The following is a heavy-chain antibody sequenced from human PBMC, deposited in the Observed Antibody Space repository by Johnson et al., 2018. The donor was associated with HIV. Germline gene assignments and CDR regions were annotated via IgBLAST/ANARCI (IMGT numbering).Heavy chain of an antibody. V-gene: IGHV3-30*07. Sequence: QMLLVESGGGVVQPGRSLRLSCAASGFTFSSYAMHWVRQAPGKGLEWVAVISHDGRNQKYADSVKGRFTISRDNSKNTLYLQMNSLRAEDTAVYYCAKDGTPVTYCGGDCYDTSGYYYANMVDAFDVWGQGTVVTVSS. CDR3: AKDGTPVTYCGGDCYDTSGYYYANMVDAFDV. D-gene: IGHD2-21*01. CDR1: GFTFSSYA. J-gene: IGHJ3*01. CDR2: ISHDGRNQ.